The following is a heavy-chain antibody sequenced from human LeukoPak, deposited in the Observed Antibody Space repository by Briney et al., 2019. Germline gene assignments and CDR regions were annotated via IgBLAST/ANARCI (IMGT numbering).Heavy chain of an antibody. CDR2: ISYDGSNK. D-gene: IGHD3-16*02. Sequence: GRSLRLSCAASGFTFSSYAMHWVRQAPGKGLEWVAVISYDGSNKYYADSVKGRFTISRDNSKNTLYLQMNSLRAEDTAVYYCARVGSQVINYYYYMDVWGKGTTVTVSS. CDR3: ARVGSQVINYYYYMDV. V-gene: IGHV3-30*04. CDR1: GFTFSSYA. J-gene: IGHJ6*03.